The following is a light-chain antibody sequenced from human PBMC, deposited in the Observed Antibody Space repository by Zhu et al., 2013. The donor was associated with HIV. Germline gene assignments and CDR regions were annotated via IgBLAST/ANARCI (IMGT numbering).Light chain of an antibody. V-gene: IGKV3-20*01. CDR1: QAVGSNY. CDR3: QQYAKSPIT. J-gene: IGKJ5*01. Sequence: EIVLTQSPGTLSLSPGERVTLSCWASQAVGSNYIAWFQQRPGQAPRLLIYRASSRATGTPDRFSGSGSGTDFTLTVTRLEPEDFAVYYCQQYAKSPITFGQGTRLEIK. CDR2: RAS.